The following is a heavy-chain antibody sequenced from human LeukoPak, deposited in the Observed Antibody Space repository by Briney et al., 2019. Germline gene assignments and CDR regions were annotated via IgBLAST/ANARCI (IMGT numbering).Heavy chain of an antibody. D-gene: IGHD3-22*01. CDR1: GFTFDRYG. J-gene: IGHJ4*02. V-gene: IGHV3-23*01. CDR2: ISDSGSRT. CDR3: AKQESSGSYPYYFDY. Sequence: PGGSLRLSCAASGFTFDRYGVTWVRQAPGEGLKWVSSISDSGSRTYYADSVKGRFTVSRDNSKNTVYVQMNSLRAEDTAIYYCAKQESSGSYPYYFDYWGQGTLVTVSS.